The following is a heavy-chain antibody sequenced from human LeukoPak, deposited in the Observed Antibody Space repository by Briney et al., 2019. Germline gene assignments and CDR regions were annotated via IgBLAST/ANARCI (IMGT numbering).Heavy chain of an antibody. J-gene: IGHJ4*02. CDR1: GFTFSNAW. CDR3: TTDLYYYDSSGYYPTFDY. Sequence: PGGSLRLSRAASGFTFSNAWMSWVRQAPGKGLEWVGRIKSKTDGGTTDYAAPVKGRFTISRDDSKNTLYVQMNSLKTEDTAVYYCTTDLYYYDSSGYYPTFDYWGQETLVTVSS. D-gene: IGHD3-22*01. V-gene: IGHV3-15*01. CDR2: IKSKTDGGTT.